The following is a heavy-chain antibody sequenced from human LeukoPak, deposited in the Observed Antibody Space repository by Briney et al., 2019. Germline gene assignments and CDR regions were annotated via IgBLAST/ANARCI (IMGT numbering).Heavy chain of an antibody. V-gene: IGHV3-20*04. Sequence: AGGSLRLSCAASGFTFDDYGMSWVRHAPGKGLEWVFGINWNGGSTGYADSVKGRFTNSRDNAKNSLYLQMNSLRAEDTALYYCASSGFHGDFDYWGQGTLVTVSS. D-gene: IGHD5-12*01. CDR2: INWNGGST. CDR1: GFTFDDYG. J-gene: IGHJ4*02. CDR3: ASSGFHGDFDY.